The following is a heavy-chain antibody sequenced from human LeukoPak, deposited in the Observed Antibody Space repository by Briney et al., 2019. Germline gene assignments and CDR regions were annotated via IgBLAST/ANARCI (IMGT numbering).Heavy chain of an antibody. CDR2: INNDGRST. D-gene: IGHD1-26*01. CDR1: GFTFSTYT. V-gene: IGHV3-74*01. CDR3: ARGLGSSPN. Sequence: PGGSLRLSCAASGFTFSTYTIHWVRQVPGKGLMWVSRINNDGRSTTYADSVKGRFTISRDNAKNSLYLQMNSLRAEDTAVYYCARGLGSSPNWGQGTLVTVSS. J-gene: IGHJ4*02.